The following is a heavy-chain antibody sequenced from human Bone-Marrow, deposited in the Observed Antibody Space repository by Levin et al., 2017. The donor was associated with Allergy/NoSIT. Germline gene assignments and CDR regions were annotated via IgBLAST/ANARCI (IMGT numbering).Heavy chain of an antibody. J-gene: IGHJ3*01. CDR2: IYPDDLET. CDR3: ARQKVPYSSSSDPFDV. Sequence: RGESLKISCTGSGYDFSGYYIGWVRQMPGKGLEWMRIIYPDDLETRYRPSFAGQVTISVDKGIRPAYLHWRSLKASDSAMYYCARQKVPYSSSSDPFDVWGHGTMVTVSS. CDR1: GYDFSGYY. V-gene: IGHV5-51*01. D-gene: IGHD6-6*01.